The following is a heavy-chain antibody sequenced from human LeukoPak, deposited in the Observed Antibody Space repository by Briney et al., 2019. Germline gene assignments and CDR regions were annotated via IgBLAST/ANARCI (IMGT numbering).Heavy chain of an antibody. CDR3: AKYGITIFDLPGWYYMDV. V-gene: IGHV3-23*01. CDR1: GFTFSSYA. D-gene: IGHD3-3*01. Sequence: GGSLRLSCAASGFTFSSYAMSWVRQAPGKGLEWVSAISGSGGSTYYADSVKGRFTISRDNSKNTLYLQMNSLRAEDTAVYYCAKYGITIFDLPGWYYMDVWGKGTTVTVSS. CDR2: ISGSGGST. J-gene: IGHJ6*03.